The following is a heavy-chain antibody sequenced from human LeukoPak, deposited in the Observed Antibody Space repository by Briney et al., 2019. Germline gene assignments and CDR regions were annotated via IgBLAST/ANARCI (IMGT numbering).Heavy chain of an antibody. Sequence: GGSLRLSCAASGFSFSRYWMSWVRQAPGKGLEWVASINPDGSERYYVDSVRGRFTISRDNAKSSLYLQMNSLRAVDTAVYFCARGEERATITALDSWGQGTLVTVSS. CDR3: ARGEERATITALDS. D-gene: IGHD5-24*01. CDR1: GFSFSRYW. V-gene: IGHV3-7*01. J-gene: IGHJ4*02. CDR2: INPDGSER.